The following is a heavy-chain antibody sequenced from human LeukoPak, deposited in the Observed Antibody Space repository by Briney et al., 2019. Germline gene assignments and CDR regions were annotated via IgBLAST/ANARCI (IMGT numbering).Heavy chain of an antibody. Sequence: GGSLRLSCAASGFTFSNSSMNWVRQAPGKGLEWVSSISSSSDYIYDADSVKGRFTISRDNAKNSLYLQMNSLRAEDTAVYYCARGRRSGSPYYWGQGTLVTVSS. CDR3: ARGRRSGSPYY. J-gene: IGHJ4*02. V-gene: IGHV3-21*04. D-gene: IGHD3-10*01. CDR1: GFTFSNSS. CDR2: ISSSSDYI.